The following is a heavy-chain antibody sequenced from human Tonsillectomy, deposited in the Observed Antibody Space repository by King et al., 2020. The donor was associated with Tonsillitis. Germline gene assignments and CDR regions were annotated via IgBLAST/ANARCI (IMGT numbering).Heavy chain of an antibody. V-gene: IGHV4-31*03. Sequence: VQLQESGPGLVKPSQTLSLTCTVSGGSISSGGYYWSWIRQHPGKGLECIGSIDSSGGTYYNPSLKSRVTISVDTSKNQFSLKLSSVTAADTAVYYCAREAQQWPQFDYWAREPWSPSPQ. CDR1: GGSISSGGYY. CDR3: AREAQQWPQFDY. D-gene: IGHD6-19*01. J-gene: IGHJ4*02. CDR2: IDSSGGT.